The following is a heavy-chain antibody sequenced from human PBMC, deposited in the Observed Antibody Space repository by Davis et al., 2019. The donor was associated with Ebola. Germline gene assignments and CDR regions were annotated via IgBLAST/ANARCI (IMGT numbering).Heavy chain of an antibody. V-gene: IGHV3-7*03. Sequence: PGGSLRLSCEASGFSFSSYWMSWVRQAPGKGLEWVANMKQDGSDIYYVDSVKGRFTISRDNARNSLFLQMNSLGDEYTAVYYCASMLWGGGFDIWGQGTMVTVSS. D-gene: IGHD2-21*01. CDR1: GFSFSSYW. J-gene: IGHJ3*02. CDR2: MKQDGSDI. CDR3: ASMLWGGGFDI.